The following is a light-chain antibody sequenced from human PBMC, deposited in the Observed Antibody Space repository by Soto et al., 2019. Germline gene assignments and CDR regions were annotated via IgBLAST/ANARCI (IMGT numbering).Light chain of an antibody. J-gene: IGKJ1*01. CDR1: QDIRND. V-gene: IGKV1-6*01. CDR3: LQVYNYPWT. Sequence: AIPMTQSPSSLSASVGDRVTITCRASQDIRNDLGWYQQKPGKPPKLLIYSASSLRNGVPSRFSGSGSGTDFSLTISSLQPEDIATYYCLQVYNYPWTFGQGTKVEIK. CDR2: SAS.